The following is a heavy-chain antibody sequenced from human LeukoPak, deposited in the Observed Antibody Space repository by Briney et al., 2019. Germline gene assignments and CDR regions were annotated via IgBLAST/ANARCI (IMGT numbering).Heavy chain of an antibody. CDR1: GFTFSSYA. J-gene: IGHJ6*02. Sequence: GGSLRLSCAASGFTFSSYAMHWVRRAPGKALEWVATISSDGGNRYYSDSVKGRFTISRDNSKNTLYLQMNSLRPEDTAVFHCARDGSRKWGYCSGGSCYDYYGMDVWGQGTTVTVSS. D-gene: IGHD2-15*01. CDR2: ISSDGGNR. CDR3: ARDGSRKWGYCSGGSCYDYYGMDV. V-gene: IGHV3-30-3*01.